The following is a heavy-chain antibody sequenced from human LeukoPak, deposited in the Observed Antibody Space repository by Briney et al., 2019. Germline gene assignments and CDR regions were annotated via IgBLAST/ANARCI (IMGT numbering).Heavy chain of an antibody. J-gene: IGHJ4*02. CDR1: GGSISSTSYY. Sequence: SETLSLTCTVSGGSISSTSYYWGWIRQPPGKGLEWIGSIYYSESTYYNASLKSRLTISVDTSKNQFSLKVRSVTAADTAVYYCAAFRQWLVILDYWGQGTLVTVSS. V-gene: IGHV4-39*01. CDR2: IYYSEST. CDR3: AAFRQWLVILDY. D-gene: IGHD6-19*01.